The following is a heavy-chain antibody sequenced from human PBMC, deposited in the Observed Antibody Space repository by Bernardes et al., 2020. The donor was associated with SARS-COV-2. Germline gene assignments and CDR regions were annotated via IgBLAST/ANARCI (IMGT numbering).Heavy chain of an antibody. J-gene: IGHJ4*02. Sequence: GGSLRLSCAASGFLFDEFAMHWVRLVPGKGLEWVSGISWNSNTRGYVDSVKGRFTISRDNAERSLYLQMNSLRAGDTALYYCAKEGISPAGVPIIDYWGQGTQVTVSS. D-gene: IGHD6-13*01. CDR2: ISWNSNTR. CDR1: GFLFDEFA. V-gene: IGHV3-9*01. CDR3: AKEGISPAGVPIIDY.